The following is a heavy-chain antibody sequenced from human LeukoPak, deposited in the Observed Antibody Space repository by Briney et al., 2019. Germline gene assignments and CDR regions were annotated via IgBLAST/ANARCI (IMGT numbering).Heavy chain of an antibody. CDR1: GYTFTGYY. Sequence: ASVKVSCKASGYTFTGYYLHWVRQAPGQGLEWMGWISPNSGGTNYAQKFQGRVTMTRDTSISTAYMELSRLRSDDTAVYYCAKGGFSYPNWFDPWGQGTLVTVSS. J-gene: IGHJ5*02. V-gene: IGHV1-2*02. CDR3: AKGGFSYPNWFDP. D-gene: IGHD5-18*01. CDR2: ISPNSGGT.